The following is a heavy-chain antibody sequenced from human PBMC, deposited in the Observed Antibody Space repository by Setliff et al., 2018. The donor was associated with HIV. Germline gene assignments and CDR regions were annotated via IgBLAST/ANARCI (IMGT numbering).Heavy chain of an antibody. CDR1: GGSFSAYY. D-gene: IGHD3-3*01. J-gene: IGHJ5*02. Sequence: SETLSLTCAVYGGSFSAYYWTWIRQPPGKGLEWIGEINHSGSTYYNPSLRSRVTLSVDTAKNQFSLKLSSVTAADTAVYYCARLRGSYDFSNWFDPWGQGTQVTVSS. CDR2: INHSGST. V-gene: IGHV4-34*01. CDR3: ARLRGSYDFSNWFDP.